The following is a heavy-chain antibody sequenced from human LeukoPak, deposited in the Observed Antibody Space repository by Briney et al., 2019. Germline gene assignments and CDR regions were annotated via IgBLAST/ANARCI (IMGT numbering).Heavy chain of an antibody. CDR2: FYDSGST. V-gene: IGHV4-39*07. CDR3: VIFVGF. Sequence: SDTLSLTCTVSGSISSSNFYWGWIRQPPGKGLEWIGSFYDSGSTYYNPSLKSRTTISVDTSKNHFSLKLTSVTAADTAVYYCVIFVGFWGRGILVTVSS. J-gene: IGHJ4*02. D-gene: IGHD6-25*01. CDR1: GSISSSNFY.